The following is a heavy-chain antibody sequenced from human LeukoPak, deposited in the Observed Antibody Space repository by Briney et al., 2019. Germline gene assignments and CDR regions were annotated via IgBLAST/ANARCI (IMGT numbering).Heavy chain of an antibody. Sequence: PGGSLRLSCAASGFTFSSYAMSWVRQAPGKGLEWVSAISGSGGSTYYADSVKGRFTISRDNSKNALYLQMNSLRAEDTAVYYCAKSIVAAIFYFDYWGQGTLVTVSS. D-gene: IGHD5-12*01. V-gene: IGHV3-23*01. CDR3: AKSIVAAIFYFDY. J-gene: IGHJ4*02. CDR1: GFTFSSYA. CDR2: ISGSGGST.